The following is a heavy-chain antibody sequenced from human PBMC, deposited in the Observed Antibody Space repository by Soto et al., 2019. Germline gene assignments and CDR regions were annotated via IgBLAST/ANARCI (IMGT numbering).Heavy chain of an antibody. V-gene: IGHV4-4*02. CDR3: ARRYGSCFDY. D-gene: IGHD5-18*01. Sequence: SETLSLTCAVSGGSISSNNWWSWVRQPPGKGLEWIGEIYHSGSTNYNPSLKSGATISIDKSKNQFSLKLTSVTAADTAVYYCARRYGSCFDYWGQGALVTVSS. CDR1: GGSISSNNW. CDR2: IYHSGST. J-gene: IGHJ4*02.